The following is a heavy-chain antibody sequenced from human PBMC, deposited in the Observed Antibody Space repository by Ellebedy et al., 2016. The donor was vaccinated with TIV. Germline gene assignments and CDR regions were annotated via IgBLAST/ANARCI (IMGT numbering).Heavy chain of an antibody. CDR2: ISDSGNTI. CDR1: GFTLSSYE. CDR3: ASWKWLYSSIEYWFDP. D-gene: IGHD6-19*01. J-gene: IGHJ5*02. V-gene: IGHV3-48*03. Sequence: PGGSLRLSCAASGFTLSSYEMNWVRQAPGKGLEWISYISDSGNTIYYADSVKGRFTVSRDNAKNSLYLQMNSLRAEDTAIYYCASWKWLYSSIEYWFDPWGQGALVTVSS.